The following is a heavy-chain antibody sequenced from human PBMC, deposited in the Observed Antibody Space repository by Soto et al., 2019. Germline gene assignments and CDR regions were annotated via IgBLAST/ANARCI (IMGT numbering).Heavy chain of an antibody. V-gene: IGHV1-18*04. D-gene: IGHD5-12*01. J-gene: IGHJ4*02. CDR3: ARDQGGYGIFDD. CDR1: GYTFTSSG. Sequence: QVPLVQSGPEVKKPEASVKVSCKTSGYTFTSSGISWVRQAPGQGPEWMGWISGNNGATNFARNFQDRVTLTIDSSTTTAYMEVMSLSFADTAIYYCARDQGGYGIFDDWGQGTLVTVSS. CDR2: ISGNNGAT.